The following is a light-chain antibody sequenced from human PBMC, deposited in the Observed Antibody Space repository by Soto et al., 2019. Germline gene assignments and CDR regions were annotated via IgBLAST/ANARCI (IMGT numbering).Light chain of an antibody. J-gene: IGKJ2*01. Sequence: EIVLTQSPGTLSLSPGERATLSCRASQSVSSTYLAWYQQKPGQAPRLLIYGASNRATGIPDRFSGSGSGTYFTLTISRREPEDFAVYCCQQYGYSPAYTFGQGTKLEIK. V-gene: IGKV3-20*01. CDR3: QQYGYSPAYT. CDR1: QSVSSTY. CDR2: GAS.